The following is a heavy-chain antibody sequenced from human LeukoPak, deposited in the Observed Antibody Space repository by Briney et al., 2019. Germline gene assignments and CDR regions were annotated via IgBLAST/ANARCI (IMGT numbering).Heavy chain of an antibody. CDR3: ARHFGGRRFFAY. Sequence: SETLSLTCTVSGGSISSSSYYWGRIRQPPGKGLEWIGEINHSGSTNYNPSLKSRVTISVDTAKNQFSLKLSSVTAADTAVYYCARHFGGRRFFAYWGQGTLVTVSS. CDR2: INHSGST. D-gene: IGHD1-26*01. CDR1: GGSISSSSYY. J-gene: IGHJ4*02. V-gene: IGHV4-39*01.